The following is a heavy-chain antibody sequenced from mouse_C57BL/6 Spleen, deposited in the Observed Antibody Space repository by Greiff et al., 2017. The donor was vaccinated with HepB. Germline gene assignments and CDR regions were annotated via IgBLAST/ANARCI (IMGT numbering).Heavy chain of an antibody. CDR3: ARYDSPSYWYFDV. J-gene: IGHJ1*03. D-gene: IGHD2-4*01. Sequence: VQLQQSGPELVKPGASVKISCKASGYAFSSSWMNWVKQRPGKGLEWIGRIYPGDGDTNYNGKFKGKATLTADKYSSTAYMQLSSLTSEDSAVYFCARYDSPSYWYFDVWGTGTTVTVSS. V-gene: IGHV1-82*01. CDR1: GYAFSSSW. CDR2: IYPGDGDT.